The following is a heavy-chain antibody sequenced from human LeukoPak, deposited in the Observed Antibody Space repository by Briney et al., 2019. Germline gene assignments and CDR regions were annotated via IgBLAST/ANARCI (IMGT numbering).Heavy chain of an antibody. Sequence: GRSLRLSCAASGFTFSSYGMHWVRQAPGKGLEWVAVIWYDGSNKYYADSVKGRFTISRDNSKNTLYLQMSSLRAEDTAVYYCARDRGAAALFDYWGQGTLVTVSS. D-gene: IGHD6-13*01. V-gene: IGHV3-33*01. CDR2: IWYDGSNK. CDR1: GFTFSSYG. J-gene: IGHJ4*02. CDR3: ARDRGAAALFDY.